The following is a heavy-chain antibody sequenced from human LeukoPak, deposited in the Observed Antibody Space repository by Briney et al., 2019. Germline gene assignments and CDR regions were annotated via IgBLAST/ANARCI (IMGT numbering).Heavy chain of an antibody. CDR3: ARGLSSWYEGWFDP. Sequence: ASVKVSCKASGYTFTNYAMNWVRQAPGQGLEWMGWINTNTGNPTYAQGFTGRFVFSLDTSVSTAYLQISSLKAEDTAVYYCARGLSSWYEGWFDPWGQGTLVTVSS. CDR2: INTNTGNP. J-gene: IGHJ5*02. D-gene: IGHD6-13*01. V-gene: IGHV7-4-1*02. CDR1: GYTFTNYA.